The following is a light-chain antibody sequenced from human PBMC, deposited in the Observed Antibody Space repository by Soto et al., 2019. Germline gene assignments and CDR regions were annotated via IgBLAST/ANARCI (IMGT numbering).Light chain of an antibody. V-gene: IGKV1-5*03. CDR1: QSISSR. Sequence: DIQMTQSPSTLSASVGDRVTITCRASQSISSRLAWYQQKPGKAPKLLIYKASSLESGVPSRFSGSGSGTEFTLTISSLQPDDFATYYCQQYNNWPPYTFGQGTKLEIK. CDR3: QQYNNWPPYT. J-gene: IGKJ2*01. CDR2: KAS.